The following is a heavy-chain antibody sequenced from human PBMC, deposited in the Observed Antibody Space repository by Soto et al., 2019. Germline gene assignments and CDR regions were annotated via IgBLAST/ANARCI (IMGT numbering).Heavy chain of an antibody. CDR3: ARNGDSSDYRGWFDP. CDR2: IYSGGTT. D-gene: IGHD3-22*01. Sequence: EVQLVESGGGLVQPGGSLRLSCAASGFTVSTNYMHWVRQAPGKGLEWVSVIYSGGTTYYADSVKGRFTISRDNSKKTMYLQMNSLRAVGMAVYYCARNGDSSDYRGWFDPWGQGTLVTVSS. J-gene: IGHJ5*02. V-gene: IGHV3-66*01. CDR1: GFTVSTNY.